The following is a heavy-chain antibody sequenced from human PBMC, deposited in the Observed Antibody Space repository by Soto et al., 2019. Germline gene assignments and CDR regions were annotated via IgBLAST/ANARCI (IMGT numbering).Heavy chain of an antibody. CDR2: FDPEDGET. J-gene: IGHJ4*01. Sequence: SVKVSCKVSAYTLTELSMHWVRQAPGKGLEWMGGFDPEDGETIYAQKFQGRVTMTEDTSTDTAYMERSSLRSEDTAVYYCATSRIVGDCWRGYYPPYYFDYWG. V-gene: IGHV1-24*01. D-gene: IGHD3-3*01. CDR3: ATSRIVGDCWRGYYPPYYFDY. CDR1: AYTLTELS.